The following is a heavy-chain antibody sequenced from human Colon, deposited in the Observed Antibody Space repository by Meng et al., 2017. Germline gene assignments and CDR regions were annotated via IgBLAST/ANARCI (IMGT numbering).Heavy chain of an antibody. CDR3: ARETEVAGTIFFQH. V-gene: IGHV1-18*01. J-gene: IGHJ1*01. CDR2: ISAYNGNT. D-gene: IGHD6-19*01. Sequence: QVQVVQSGAEVKNPGASVKVSFKTSGYTFTSYGISWVLQASGQGLEWMGWISAYNGNTHYAQKFQGRVTMTRDTSTSTVYMELRSLRSDDTAVYYCARETEVAGTIFFQHWGQGTLVTVSS. CDR1: GYTFTSYG.